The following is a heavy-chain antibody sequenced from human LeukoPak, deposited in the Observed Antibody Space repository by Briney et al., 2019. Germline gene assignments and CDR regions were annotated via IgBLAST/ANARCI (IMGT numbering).Heavy chain of an antibody. Sequence: GGSLRLSCAASGFTFDDYAMRWVRQAPGKGLEWVTIISWDGGSTYYADSVKSRFTISRDNSKNSLYLQMNSLRAEDTALYYCAKDRIDDSSGYYHNYFDYWGQGTLVTVSS. CDR2: ISWDGGST. D-gene: IGHD3-22*01. V-gene: IGHV3-43D*03. J-gene: IGHJ4*02. CDR1: GFTFDDYA. CDR3: AKDRIDDSSGYYHNYFDY.